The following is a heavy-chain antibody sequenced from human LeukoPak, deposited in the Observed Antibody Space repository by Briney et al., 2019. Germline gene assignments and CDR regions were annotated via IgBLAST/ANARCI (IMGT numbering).Heavy chain of an antibody. V-gene: IGHV3-43*01. J-gene: IGHJ4*02. CDR2: ISWDGGST. D-gene: IGHD5-24*01. CDR3: AKEKYGYKYFDY. Sequence: SGGSLRLSCAASGFTFDDYTIHWVRQAPGKGLEWVSLISWDGGSTYYADSVKGRFTISRDNSKNSLYLQMNSLRTEDTALYYCAKEKYGYKYFDYWGQGTLVTVSS. CDR1: GFTFDDYT.